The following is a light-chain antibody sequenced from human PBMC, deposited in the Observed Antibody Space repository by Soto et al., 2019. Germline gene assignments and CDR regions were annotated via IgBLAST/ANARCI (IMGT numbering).Light chain of an antibody. Sequence: QSVLTQPPSVSGAPGQRVTISCTGSSSNIGAGYDVHWYQQLPGTAPKLLIYGNSNRPSGVPDRFSGSKSGTSASLAITGLQDEDEADYYCQSYDSSLSGWVVFGGGTKVTVL. CDR3: QSYDSSLSGWVV. J-gene: IGLJ2*01. CDR1: SSNIGAGYD. V-gene: IGLV1-40*01. CDR2: GNS.